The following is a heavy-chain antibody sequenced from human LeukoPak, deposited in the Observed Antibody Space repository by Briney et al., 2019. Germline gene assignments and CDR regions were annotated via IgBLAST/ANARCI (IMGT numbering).Heavy chain of an antibody. Sequence: PGGSLRLSCAASGFTFSSYGMHWVRQAPGKGLEWVAVISYDGSNKYYADSVKGRFTISRDNSKNTLYLQMNSLRAEDTAVYYCARVGGIYGSGSYYPGDYYYYYMDVWGKGTTVTVSS. V-gene: IGHV3-30*03. CDR2: ISYDGSNK. D-gene: IGHD3-10*01. J-gene: IGHJ6*03. CDR1: GFTFSSYG. CDR3: ARVGGIYGSGSYYPGDYYYYYMDV.